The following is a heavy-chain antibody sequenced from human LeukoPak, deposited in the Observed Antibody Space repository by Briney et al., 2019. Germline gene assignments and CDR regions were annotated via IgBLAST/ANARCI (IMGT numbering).Heavy chain of an antibody. CDR2: ISSSSSYI. CDR3: ARGDLYGDYEFDY. V-gene: IGHV3-21*01. Sequence: GGSLRLSCAASGFTFSSYSMNWVRQAPGKGLEWVSSISSSSSYIYYADSVKGRFTISRDNAKNSLYLQMNSLRAEDTAVYYCARGDLYGDYEFDYWGQGTLVTVSS. J-gene: IGHJ4*02. CDR1: GFTFSSYS. D-gene: IGHD4-17*01.